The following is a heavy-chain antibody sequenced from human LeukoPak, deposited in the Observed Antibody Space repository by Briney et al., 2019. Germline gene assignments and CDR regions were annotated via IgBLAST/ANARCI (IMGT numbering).Heavy chain of an antibody. CDR3: ARDIGYCSSTSCYGGAYFDY. Sequence: AASVKVSCTASGYTFTGYYMHWVRQAPGQGLEWMGWINPNSGGTNYAQKFQGRVTMTRDTSISTAYMELSRLRSDDTAVYYCARDIGYCSSTSCYGGAYFDYWGQGTLVTVSS. J-gene: IGHJ4*02. CDR2: INPNSGGT. CDR1: GYTFTGYY. V-gene: IGHV1-2*02. D-gene: IGHD2-2*01.